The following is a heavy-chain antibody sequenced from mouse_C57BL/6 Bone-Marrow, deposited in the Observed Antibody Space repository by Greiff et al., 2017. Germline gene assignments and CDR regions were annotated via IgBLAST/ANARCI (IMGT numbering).Heavy chain of an antibody. D-gene: IGHD1-1*01. CDR2: ISYSGST. J-gene: IGHJ4*01. CDR3: ASNYGSSFYAMDY. Sequence: EVQLQESGPGMVKPSQSLSLTCTVTGYSITSGYDWHWIRHFPGNNLDWMGYISYSGSTNYNPSLKSRISITHDTSKNHFFLKLNSVTTEDTATYYCASNYGSSFYAMDYWGQGTSVTVSS. V-gene: IGHV3-1*01. CDR1: GYSITSGYD.